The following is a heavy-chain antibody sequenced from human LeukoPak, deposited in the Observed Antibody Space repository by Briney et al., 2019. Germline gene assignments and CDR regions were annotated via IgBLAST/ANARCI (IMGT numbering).Heavy chain of an antibody. D-gene: IGHD5-12*01. CDR2: ISSNGGST. J-gene: IGHJ4*02. V-gene: IGHV3-64D*09. CDR3: VSASLRLGSFRHRSGDY. Sequence: QAGGSLRLSCSASGFTFSSYAMHCVRQAPRKGLEYVSAISSNGGSTYYADSVKGRFTISRDNSKKTLYLQMSSLRAEDAAVYYCVSASLRLGSFRHRSGDYWGQGTLVTVSS. CDR1: GFTFSSYA.